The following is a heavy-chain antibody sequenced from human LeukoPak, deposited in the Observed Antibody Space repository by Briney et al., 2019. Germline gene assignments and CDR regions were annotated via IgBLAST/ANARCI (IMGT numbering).Heavy chain of an antibody. CDR2: ISGGSNYI. CDR3: ARDFGDSSEYFQH. D-gene: IGHD6-13*01. CDR1: GGSISSYY. Sequence: PSETLSLTCTVSGGSISSYYWSWVRQSPGKGLEWVSSISGGSNYIYYADSVKGRFTISRDNAKNSLFLQMNSLRAEDTAVYYCARDFGDSSEYFQHWGQGTLVTVSS. V-gene: IGHV3-21*01. J-gene: IGHJ1*01.